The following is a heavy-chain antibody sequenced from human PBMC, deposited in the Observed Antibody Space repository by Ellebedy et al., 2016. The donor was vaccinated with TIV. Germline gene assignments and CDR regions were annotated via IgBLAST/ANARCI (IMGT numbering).Heavy chain of an antibody. CDR1: GFTFSSYA. Sequence: GGSLRLXXAASGFTFSSYAMHWVRQAPGKGLEWVAVISYDGSNKYYADSVKGRFTISRDNSKNTLYLQMNGLRAEDTAVYYCAREIAAAGTGGDLWGQGTLVTVSS. J-gene: IGHJ4*02. V-gene: IGHV3-30-3*01. CDR3: AREIAAAGTGGDL. CDR2: ISYDGSNK. D-gene: IGHD6-13*01.